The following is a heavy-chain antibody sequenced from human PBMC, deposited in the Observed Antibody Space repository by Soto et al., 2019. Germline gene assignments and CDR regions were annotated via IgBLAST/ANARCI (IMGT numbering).Heavy chain of an antibody. CDR2: IYYSGST. CDR3: ARVYSSSWLSYFDY. J-gene: IGHJ4*02. CDR1: GGSISSYY. Sequence: SETLSLTCTVSGGSISSYYWTWIRQPPGKGLEWIGYIYYSGSTNYNPSIKSRVTISVATSKTQFSLKLSSVTAADTAVYYCARVYSSSWLSYFDYWGQGTLVTVSS. V-gene: IGHV4-59*12. D-gene: IGHD6-13*01.